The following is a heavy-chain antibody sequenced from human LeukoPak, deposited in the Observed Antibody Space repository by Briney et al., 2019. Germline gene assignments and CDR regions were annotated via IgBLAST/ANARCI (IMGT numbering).Heavy chain of an antibody. CDR3: ARVVVYGDYGMDV. Sequence: SQTLSLTCTVSGGSISSGGYYWSCIRQHPGKGLEWIGYIYYSGSTYYNPSLKSRVTISVDTSKNQFSLKLSSVTAADTAVYYCARVVVYGDYGMDVWGQGTTVTVSS. CDR2: IYYSGST. V-gene: IGHV4-31*03. CDR1: GGSISSGGYY. D-gene: IGHD4-17*01. J-gene: IGHJ6*02.